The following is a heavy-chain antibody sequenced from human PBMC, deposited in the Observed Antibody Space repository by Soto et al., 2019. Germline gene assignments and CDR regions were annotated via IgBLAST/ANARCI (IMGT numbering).Heavy chain of an antibody. CDR1: GGSFIGYY. D-gene: IGHD5-12*01. V-gene: IGHV4-34*01. J-gene: IGHJ4*02. CDR3: ARGRSVATIRKQGYFDY. Sequence: LXLTCAVYGGSFIGYYWSWIRQPPGKGLEYIGDINNSGXTNYNXSLKSRVTISXXTSKNPFXXKLSYVTAADTAVYYCARGRSVATIRKQGYFDYWGQGTLVTVSS. CDR2: INNSGXT.